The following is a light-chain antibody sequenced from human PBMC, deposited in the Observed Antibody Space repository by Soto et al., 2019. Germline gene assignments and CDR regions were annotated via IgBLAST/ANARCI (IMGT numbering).Light chain of an antibody. J-gene: IGKJ2*01. CDR3: QQSYSTPPYT. V-gene: IGKV1-39*01. Sequence: DIQMTQSPSSLSASVGDRVTITCRASQSISSYLNWSQQKPWKAPKLLIYAASSLQSGVPSRFSGSGSRTDFTLTISSLQPEDFATYYCQQSYSTPPYTFGQGTKLEIK. CDR2: AAS. CDR1: QSISSY.